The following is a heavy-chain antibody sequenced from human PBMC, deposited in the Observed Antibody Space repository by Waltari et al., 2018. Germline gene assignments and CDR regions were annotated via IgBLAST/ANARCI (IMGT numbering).Heavy chain of an antibody. Sequence: QVQLVESGGGVVQPGRSLRLSCAASGFTFRSYAMHWVRQAPGKGLEWVAVISYDGSNKYYADSVKGRFTISRDNSKNTLYLQMNSLRAEDTAVYYCARDARYDFWSGLLDYWGQGTLVTVSS. CDR3: ARDARYDFWSGLLDY. J-gene: IGHJ4*02. CDR2: ISYDGSNK. D-gene: IGHD3-3*01. CDR1: GFTFRSYA. V-gene: IGHV3-30-3*01.